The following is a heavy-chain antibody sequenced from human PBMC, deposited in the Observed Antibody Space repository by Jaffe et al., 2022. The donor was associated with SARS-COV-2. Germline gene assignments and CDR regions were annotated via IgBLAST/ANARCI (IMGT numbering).Heavy chain of an antibody. J-gene: IGHJ4*02. CDR2: SNHSGST. V-gene: IGHV4-34*02. CDR1: GGSFSDFY. D-gene: IGHD2-8*01. Sequence: QVQLQQWGAGLLKPSETLSLTCAVYGGSFSDFYWSWIRQPPGKGLEWIGESNHSGSTNYNPSLNSRVTISVDTSKNQLSLKVTSVTAADTAVYYCARGARRFGYADYWGQGTPVTVSS. CDR3: ARGARRFGYADY.